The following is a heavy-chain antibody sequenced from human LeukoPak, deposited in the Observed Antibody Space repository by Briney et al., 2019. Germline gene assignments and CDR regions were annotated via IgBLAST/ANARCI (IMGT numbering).Heavy chain of an antibody. V-gene: IGHV1-8*02. CDR1: GYTFTGYY. D-gene: IGHD3-3*01. J-gene: IGHJ6*02. Sequence: ASVKVSCKASGYTFTGYYMHWVRQAPGQGLEWMGWMNPNSGNTGYAQKFQGRVTMTRNTSISTAYMELSSLRSEDTAVYYCARGLDIYDLDGMDVWGQGTTVTVSS. CDR3: ARGLDIYDLDGMDV. CDR2: MNPNSGNT.